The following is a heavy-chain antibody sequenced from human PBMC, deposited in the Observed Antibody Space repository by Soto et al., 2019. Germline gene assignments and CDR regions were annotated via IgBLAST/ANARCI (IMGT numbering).Heavy chain of an antibody. V-gene: IGHV2-5*02. CDR3: VHRRVWNPNWNEGWFEP. CDR2: IYWDDDK. J-gene: IGHJ5*02. Sequence: QITLKESGPALVRPAQTLSLTCSFSGFSLATSGVGVGWIRQPPGKALEWLALIYWDDDKRYSPSLASRLSIAKDTYNNQVVLTFANLDTVDTATYYCVHRRVWNPNWNEGWFEPWGQGTLVTVSS. D-gene: IGHD1-1*01. CDR1: GFSLATSGVG.